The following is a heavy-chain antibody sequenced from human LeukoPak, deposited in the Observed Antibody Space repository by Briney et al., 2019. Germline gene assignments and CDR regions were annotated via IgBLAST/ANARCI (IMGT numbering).Heavy chain of an antibody. D-gene: IGHD3-9*01. Sequence: GGSLRLSCAASGFTFSSYAMSWVRQAPGEGLEWVSAISGSGGNTYYADSVKGRFTISRDNSKNTLYLQMNSLRAEDTAVYYCAKMVDYDILTGHSAFDIWGQGTMVTVSS. J-gene: IGHJ3*02. V-gene: IGHV3-23*01. CDR1: GFTFSSYA. CDR3: AKMVDYDILTGHSAFDI. CDR2: ISGSGGNT.